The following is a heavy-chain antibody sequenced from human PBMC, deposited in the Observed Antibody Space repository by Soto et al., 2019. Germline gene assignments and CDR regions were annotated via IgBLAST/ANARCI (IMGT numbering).Heavy chain of an antibody. Sequence: GESLKISCQASVYTFVRSSIAWVRQMPGKGLEWMGIIDPATSKTTYSPSFQGQVTISADMSISTAYLQWSSLKASDTAIYYCAPYYYYWNTWGQGTLVTVSS. CDR1: VYTFVRSS. D-gene: IGHD3-3*01. CDR2: IDPATSKT. V-gene: IGHV5-51*01. CDR3: APYYYYWNT. J-gene: IGHJ4*02.